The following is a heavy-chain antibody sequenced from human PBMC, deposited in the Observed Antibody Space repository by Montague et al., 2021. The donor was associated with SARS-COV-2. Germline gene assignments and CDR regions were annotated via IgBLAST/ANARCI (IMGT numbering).Heavy chain of an antibody. J-gene: IGHJ3*01. CDR1: GFSFSTYN. CDR3: AVYTAVV. D-gene: IGHD5-18*01. V-gene: IGHV3-48*03. CDR2: MSAGGNTR. Sequence: SLRLSCAGTGFSFSTYNTNWVRQAPGKGLEWISHMSAGGNTRYYADSEKGRFTVSRDNAKNSLYLQMDSLRAEDTAVYYCAVYTAVVLGQGTMVTVSS.